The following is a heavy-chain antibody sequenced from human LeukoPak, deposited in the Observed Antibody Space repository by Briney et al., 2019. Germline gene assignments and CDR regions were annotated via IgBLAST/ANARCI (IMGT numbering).Heavy chain of an antibody. V-gene: IGHV3-48*01. D-gene: IGHD3-3*01. CDR1: GFIFRSHS. CDR3: TSVEKGFWSGCKMDV. Sequence: GGSLRLSCTASGFIFRSHSMIWVRQAPGKGLEWISYISGSSGTIYYADSVKGRFIISRDNDKNSLYLQMNSLRVEDTAVYFCTSVEKGFWSGCKMDVWGKGTTVAVSS. J-gene: IGHJ6*04. CDR2: ISGSSGTI.